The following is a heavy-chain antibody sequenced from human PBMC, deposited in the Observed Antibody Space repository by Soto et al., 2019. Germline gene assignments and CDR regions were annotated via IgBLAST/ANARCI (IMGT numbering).Heavy chain of an antibody. D-gene: IGHD2-2*01. J-gene: IGHJ5*02. CDR2: ISAYTDGP. CDR1: GNTFTNFG. Sequence: GASVKVSCKASGNTFTNFGVTWVRQAPGQGLEWMGWISAYTDGPNYAQKFQGRVTMTIDTSTSTAYLDLRSLTSDDTAVYYCARVIPGAEAWFDPWGQGTLVTVS. CDR3: ARVIPGAEAWFDP. V-gene: IGHV1-18*01.